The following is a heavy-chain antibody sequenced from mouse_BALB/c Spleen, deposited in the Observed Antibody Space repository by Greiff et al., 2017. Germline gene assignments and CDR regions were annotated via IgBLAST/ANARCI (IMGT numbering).Heavy chain of an antibody. Sequence: VQLQQSGAELARPGASVKLSCKASGYTFTDYYINWVKQRTGQGLEWIGEIYPGSGNTYYNEKFKGKATLTADKSSSTAYMQLSSLTSEDSAVYFCARYGVINYAMDYWGQGTSVTVSS. V-gene: IGHV1-77*01. D-gene: IGHD2-4*01. CDR1: GYTFTDYY. J-gene: IGHJ4*01. CDR3: ARYGVINYAMDY. CDR2: IYPGSGNT.